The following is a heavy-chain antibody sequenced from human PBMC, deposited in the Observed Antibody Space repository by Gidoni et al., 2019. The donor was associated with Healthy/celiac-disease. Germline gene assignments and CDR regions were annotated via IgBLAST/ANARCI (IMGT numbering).Heavy chain of an antibody. CDR2: INHSGST. CDR3: VVTHYYYGMDV. J-gene: IGHJ6*02. V-gene: IGHV4-34*01. D-gene: IGHD3-3*01. Sequence: QVQLQQWGAGLLKPSETLSLTCAVYGGSFSGYYWSWIRQPPGKGLEWIGEINHSGSTNYNPSLKSRVTISVDTSKNQFSLKLSSVTAADTAVYFGVVTHYYYGMDVWGQGTTVTVSS. CDR1: GGSFSGYY.